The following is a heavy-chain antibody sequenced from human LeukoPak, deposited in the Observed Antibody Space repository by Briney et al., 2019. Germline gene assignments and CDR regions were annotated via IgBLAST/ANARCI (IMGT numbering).Heavy chain of an antibody. CDR1: DASISGYH. J-gene: IGHJ4*02. D-gene: IGHD1-26*01. CDR3: ARDVGGIYFDY. Sequence: SETLSLTCTGSDASISGYHWSWIRQPPWKGLEWIGSIHFSGSTNYNPSLRSRVTISVDTSKNQLSLKLSCVTAEDTAVYYCARDVGGIYFDYWGQGTLVTVSS. V-gene: IGHV4-59*01. CDR2: IHFSGST.